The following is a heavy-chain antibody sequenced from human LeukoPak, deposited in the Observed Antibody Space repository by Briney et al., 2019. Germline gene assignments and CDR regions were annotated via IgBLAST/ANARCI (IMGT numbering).Heavy chain of an antibody. V-gene: IGHV4-34*01. CDR2: INHGGST. CDR1: GGSFSGYY. Sequence: PSETLSLTCAVYGGSFSGYYWSWIRQPPGKGLEWIGQINHGGSTNYNPSLKSQVTISVDTSKNQFSLKLSSVTAADTAVYYCARENTMAGFDPWGQGTLVTVSS. CDR3: ARENTMAGFDP. D-gene: IGHD3-10*01. J-gene: IGHJ5*02.